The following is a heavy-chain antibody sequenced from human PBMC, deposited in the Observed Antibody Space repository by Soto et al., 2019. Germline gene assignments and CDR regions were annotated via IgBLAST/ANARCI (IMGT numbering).Heavy chain of an antibody. D-gene: IGHD6-13*01. CDR3: AGGRGASAGYYFDY. J-gene: IGHJ4*02. CDR2: IIPLLATP. Sequence: VQSGAEVKKPGSSVKVSCKASGGTFSSYAFSWVRQAPGQGLEWMGGIIPLLATPNYAQKFQGRVTITADKSTSTAYMELSSLRSEDTAMYFCAGGRGASAGYYFDYWGQETLVTVSS. CDR1: GGTFSSYA. V-gene: IGHV1-69*06.